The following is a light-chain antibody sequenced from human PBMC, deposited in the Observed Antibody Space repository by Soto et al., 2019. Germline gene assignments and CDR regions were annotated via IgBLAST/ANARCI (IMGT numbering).Light chain of an antibody. CDR3: SSYTRSTPPV. J-gene: IGLJ3*02. CDR1: SSDVGGYAY. Sequence: QSALTQPASVSGSPGQSSTISCTGTSSDVGGYAYVFWYQQYPGKAPKLVISEVSNRPSGVSHRFSGARSGNTASLTISGLQAEDEADYYCSSYTRSTPPVFGGGTKLTVL. V-gene: IGLV2-14*01. CDR2: EVS.